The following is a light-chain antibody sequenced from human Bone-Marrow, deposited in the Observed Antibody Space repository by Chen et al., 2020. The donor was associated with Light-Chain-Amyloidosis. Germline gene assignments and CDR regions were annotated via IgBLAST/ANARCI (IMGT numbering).Light chain of an antibody. CDR3: QSADSSDTYEVI. V-gene: IGLV3-25*03. CDR1: DLPTKY. CDR2: RDT. J-gene: IGLJ2*01. Sequence: SYELTQPPSVSVSPGQTARITCSGDDLPTKYAYWYQQKPGQAPVLVIHRDTERPSGISERFSGSNSGTTATLTISGVQAEDEADYHCQSADSSDTYEVIFGGGTQLTVL.